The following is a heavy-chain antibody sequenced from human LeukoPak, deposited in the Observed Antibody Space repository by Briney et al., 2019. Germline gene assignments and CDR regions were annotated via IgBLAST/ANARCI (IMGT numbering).Heavy chain of an antibody. V-gene: IGHV3-30*03. J-gene: IGHJ4*02. CDR2: ISYDVGKK. CDR1: GFTFSSYG. Sequence: PGGSLRLSCAASGFTFSSYGMHWVRQAPGKGLEWVAVISYDVGKKYYADSVKGRFTISRDNAKNSLYLQMNSLRAEDTAVYYCARRRDSGSLQHFDYWGQGTLVTVSS. D-gene: IGHD1-26*01. CDR3: ARRRDSGSLQHFDY.